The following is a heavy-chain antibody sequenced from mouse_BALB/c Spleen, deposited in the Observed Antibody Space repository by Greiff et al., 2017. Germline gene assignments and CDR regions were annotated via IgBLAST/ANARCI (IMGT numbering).Heavy chain of an antibody. J-gene: IGHJ3*01. V-gene: IGHV5-17*02. Sequence: DVKLQESGGGLVQPGGFRKLSCAASGFTFSSFGMHWVRHAPEKGLEWVAYISRGSSTISYADTVKGRFTISRDNPKNTLFLQMTSLRSEDTAMYDCARSSGTGAWFAYWGQGTLVTVSA. CDR1: GFTFSSFG. CDR2: ISRGSSTI. D-gene: IGHD3-3*01. CDR3: ARSSGTGAWFAY.